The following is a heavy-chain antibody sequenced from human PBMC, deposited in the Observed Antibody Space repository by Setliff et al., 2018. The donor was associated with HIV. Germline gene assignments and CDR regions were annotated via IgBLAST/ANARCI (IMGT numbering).Heavy chain of an antibody. CDR1: GGSISSHY. CDR3: TRVRLLYSDSSPVWFDP. D-gene: IGHD3-22*01. J-gene: IGHJ5*02. Sequence: SETLSLTCTVSGGSISSHYWSWIRQPPGKGLEWIGYLYHSGSANYNPSLKSRVTISGDTSKNQFSLKLSSVTAADTAIYCCTRVRLLYSDSSPVWFDPWGQGTLVTVSS. V-gene: IGHV4-59*11. CDR2: LYHSGSA.